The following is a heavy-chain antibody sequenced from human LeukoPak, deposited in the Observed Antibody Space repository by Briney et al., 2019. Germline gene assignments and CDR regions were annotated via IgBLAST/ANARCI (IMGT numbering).Heavy chain of an antibody. D-gene: IGHD2-8*01. CDR3: ARDVWSFDY. Sequence: SETLSLTCAVYGGSFSGYYWSWIRRPPGKGLEWIGEINHSGSTNYNPSLKSRVTISVDTSKNQFSLNLSSVTAADTAVYYCARDVWSFDYWGQGTLVTVSS. V-gene: IGHV4-34*01. CDR2: INHSGST. J-gene: IGHJ4*02. CDR1: GGSFSGYY.